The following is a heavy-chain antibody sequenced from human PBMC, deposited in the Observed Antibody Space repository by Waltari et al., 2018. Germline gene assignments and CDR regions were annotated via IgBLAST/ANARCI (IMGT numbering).Heavy chain of an antibody. Sequence: QLQLQESGPGLVKPSETLSLTCTVSGGSISSSSYYWGWIRQPPGKGLEWIGSIYYSGNTDYSPSRKSRVTITVGTAKNQFCLKLSAVTAADTAGDCCAGDSPEVGATRGGFDYWGQGTLVTVSS. V-gene: IGHV4-39*07. CDR2: IYYSGNT. CDR1: GGSISSSSYY. CDR3: AGDSPEVGATRGGFDY. J-gene: IGHJ4*02. D-gene: IGHD1-26*01.